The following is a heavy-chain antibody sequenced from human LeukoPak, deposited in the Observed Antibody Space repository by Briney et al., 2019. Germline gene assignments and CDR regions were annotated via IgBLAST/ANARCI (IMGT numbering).Heavy chain of an antibody. V-gene: IGHV4-39*01. J-gene: IGHJ4*02. D-gene: IGHD1-26*01. CDR3: AKSGGYGLIDY. CDR1: GASISGSGYY. Sequence: GSLSLTCTVSGASISGSGYYWGWIRQPPGKGLEWIGSIYSSGSTCYNASLQSRVTISIETSKNQISLRLNSVTAADTAMYYCAKSGGYGLIDYWGQGTLVTASS. CDR2: IYSSGST.